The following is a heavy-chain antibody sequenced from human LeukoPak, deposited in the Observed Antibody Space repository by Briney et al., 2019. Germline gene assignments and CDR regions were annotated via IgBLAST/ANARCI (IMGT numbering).Heavy chain of an antibody. Sequence: SETLSLTCTVSGGSISSHYWSWIRQPPGKGLEWIGYIYYSGSTNYNPSLKSRVTISVDTSKNQFSLKLSSVTAADTAVYYCARGRVPAAIRYYYYYGMDVWGQGTTVTVSS. CDR1: GGSISSHY. CDR2: IYYSGST. CDR3: ARGRVPAAIRYYYYYGMDV. V-gene: IGHV4-59*11. J-gene: IGHJ6*02. D-gene: IGHD2-2*02.